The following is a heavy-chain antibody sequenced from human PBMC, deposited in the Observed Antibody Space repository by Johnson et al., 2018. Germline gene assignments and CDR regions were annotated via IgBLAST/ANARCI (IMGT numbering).Heavy chain of an antibody. J-gene: IGHJ3*02. V-gene: IGHV4-31*03. CDR1: GGSISSGGYY. Sequence: QVQLQESGPGLVKPSQTLSLTCTVSGGSISSGGYYWSWIRQHPGKGLEWIGYIYYSGSTYYNPSLKSRVTISVDTSKNQFSLKLSSVTAADTAVYYGARDRGRVVVAAPDAFDIWGQGTMVTVSS. CDR3: ARDRGRVVVAAPDAFDI. D-gene: IGHD2-15*01. CDR2: IYYSGST.